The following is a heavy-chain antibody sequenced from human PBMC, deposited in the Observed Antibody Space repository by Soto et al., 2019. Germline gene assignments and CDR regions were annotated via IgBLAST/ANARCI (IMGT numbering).Heavy chain of an antibody. D-gene: IGHD1-1*01. J-gene: IGHJ4*02. CDR2: ISGSGGNT. V-gene: IGHV3-23*01. CDR3: AKGIIGPTGLAY. Sequence: GGSLRLCCAASGFTFDTYAMSWVRQAPGKGLEWVSSISGSGGNTYFADSVMGRFTISRDNSKNTLFLQMNTLRAEDTAAYYCAKGIIGPTGLAYWGQGTLVTVSS. CDR1: GFTFDTYA.